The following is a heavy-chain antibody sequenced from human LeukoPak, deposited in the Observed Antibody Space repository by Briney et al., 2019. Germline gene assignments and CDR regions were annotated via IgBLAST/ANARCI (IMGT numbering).Heavy chain of an antibody. J-gene: IGHJ4*02. CDR2: IIENGSNQ. Sequence: GGSLRLSCAASGFTFSSYEMNGVRQAPGKGLDWVAVIIENGSNQYYADSVKGRFTISRDNSKNTLFLQMNSLRGEDTAMYYCARVQGGGYRTADYWGQGTLVTVSS. CDR1: GFTFSSYE. D-gene: IGHD6-19*01. CDR3: ARVQGGGYRTADY. V-gene: IGHV3-30*04.